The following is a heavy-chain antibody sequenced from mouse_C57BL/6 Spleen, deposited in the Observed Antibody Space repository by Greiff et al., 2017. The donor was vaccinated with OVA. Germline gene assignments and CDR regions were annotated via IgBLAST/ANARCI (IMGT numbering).Heavy chain of an antibody. CDR2: ISSGSSTT. V-gene: IGHV5-17*01. Sequence: EVNVVESGGGLVKPGGSLKLSCAASGFTFSDYGMHWVRQAPEKGLEWVAYISSGSSTTYYADTVKGRFTISRDNAKNTLFLQMTSLRSEDTAMYYCARQDRGDAMDYWGQGTSVTVSS. CDR1: GFTFSDYG. J-gene: IGHJ4*01. CDR3: ARQDRGDAMDY.